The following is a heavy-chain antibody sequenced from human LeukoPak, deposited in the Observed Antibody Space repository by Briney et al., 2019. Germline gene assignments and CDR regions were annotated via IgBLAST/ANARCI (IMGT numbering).Heavy chain of an antibody. D-gene: IGHD3-3*01. CDR1: GFTFSSYW. CDR2: INSDGSST. Sequence: GGSLRLSCAASGFTFSSYWMHWVRQAPGKGLVWVSRINSDGSSTSDVASVKGRFTISRDNAKNTLYLQMNSLRAEDTAVYYCARMAEWNNWFDPWGQGTLVTVSS. V-gene: IGHV3-74*01. CDR3: ARMAEWNNWFDP. J-gene: IGHJ5*02.